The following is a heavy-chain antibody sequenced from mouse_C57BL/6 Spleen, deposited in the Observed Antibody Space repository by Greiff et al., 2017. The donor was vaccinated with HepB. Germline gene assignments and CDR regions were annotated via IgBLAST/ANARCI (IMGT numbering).Heavy chain of an antibody. CDR1: GYSITSGYY. CDR3: ARDRDDGYYVSSYYYAMDY. Sequence: ESGPGLVKPSQSLSLTCSVTGYSITSGYYWNWIRQFPGNKLEWMGYISYDGSNNYNPSLKNRISIPRDTSKNQFFLKLNSVTTEDTATYYCARDRDDGYYVSSYYYAMDYWGQGTSVTVSS. CDR2: ISYDGSN. J-gene: IGHJ4*01. D-gene: IGHD2-3*01. V-gene: IGHV3-6*01.